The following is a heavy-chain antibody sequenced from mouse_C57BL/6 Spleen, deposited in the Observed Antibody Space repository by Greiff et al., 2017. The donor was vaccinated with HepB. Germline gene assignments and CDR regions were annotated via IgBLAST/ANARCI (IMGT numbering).Heavy chain of an antibody. J-gene: IGHJ1*03. CDR3: ARRSYGYFDV. V-gene: IGHV1-52*01. CDR2: IDPSDSET. CDR1: GYTFTSYW. Sequence: VQLQQPGAELVRPGSSVKLSCKASGYTFTSYWMHWVKQRPIQGLEWIGNIDPSDSETHYNQKFKDKATLTVDKSSSTAYMQLSSLTSEDSSVYYCARRSYGYFDVWGTGTTVTVSS.